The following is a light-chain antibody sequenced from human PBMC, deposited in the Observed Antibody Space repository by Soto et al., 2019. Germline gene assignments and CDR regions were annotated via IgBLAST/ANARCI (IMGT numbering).Light chain of an antibody. CDR3: QQSYSTPVT. V-gene: IGKV1-39*01. J-gene: IGKJ1*01. CDR2: AAS. Sequence: DIQMTQYPSSLSASVGDIVTITCRASQSISSYLNWYQQKPGKAPKLLIYAASSLQSGVPSRFSGSGSGTDFTLTISSLQPEDFATYYCQQSYSTPVTFGQGTKVDIK. CDR1: QSISSY.